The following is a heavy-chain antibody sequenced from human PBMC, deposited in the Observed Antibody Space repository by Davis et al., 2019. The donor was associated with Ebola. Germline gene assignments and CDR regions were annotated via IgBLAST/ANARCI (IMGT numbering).Heavy chain of an antibody. J-gene: IGHJ6*04. CDR2: ISADNGNT. Sequence: ASVKVSCKASGYTFVNYGISWVRQAPGRGLEWVGWISADNGNTNYAPDFQDRVTMTTDTSTTTAYMELRSLRSDDTAVYYCARDRIVASTLLGDYYGMDVWGKGTTVTVSS. V-gene: IGHV1-18*01. CDR1: GYTFVNYG. D-gene: IGHD5-12*01. CDR3: ARDRIVASTLLGDYYGMDV.